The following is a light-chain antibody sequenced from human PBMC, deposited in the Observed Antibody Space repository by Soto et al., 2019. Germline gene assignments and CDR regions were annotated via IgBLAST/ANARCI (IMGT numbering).Light chain of an antibody. CDR1: SSDIGDYNY. Sequence: QSGLTQPASVSGSPGQSITISCTGTSSDIGDYNYVSWYQQYPGKVPKLMIFGVSNRPSGVSNRFSGSKSGNTASLTISGLRAEDEADYYCSSYTSTSTLVVFGGGTKLTVL. V-gene: IGLV2-14*01. CDR3: SSYTSTSTLVV. CDR2: GVS. J-gene: IGLJ2*01.